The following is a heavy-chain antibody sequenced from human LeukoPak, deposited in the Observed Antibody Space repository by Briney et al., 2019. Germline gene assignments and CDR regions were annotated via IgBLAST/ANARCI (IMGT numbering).Heavy chain of an antibody. CDR3: ARDGSGPHWYFDL. D-gene: IGHD3-10*01. V-gene: IGHV1-18*01. Sequence: ASVKVSCKASGYTFTSYGISWVRQAPGQGLEWMGWISAYNGNTNYAQKLQGRVTMTTDTSTSTACMELRSLRSDDTAVYYCARDGSGPHWYFDLWGRGTLVTVSS. J-gene: IGHJ2*01. CDR1: GYTFTSYG. CDR2: ISAYNGNT.